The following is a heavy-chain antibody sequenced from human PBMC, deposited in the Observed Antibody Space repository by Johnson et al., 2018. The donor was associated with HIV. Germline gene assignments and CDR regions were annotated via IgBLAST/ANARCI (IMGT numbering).Heavy chain of an antibody. V-gene: IGHV3-23*04. CDR3: AKWGLAPRGGSAFDI. D-gene: IGHD6-6*01. CDR2: VRGSGAST. Sequence: VQLVESGGGLVQPGGSLRLSCAASGFTFITYAMSWVRQAPGKGLEWVSSVRGSGASTYYADSVTGRFTISRDNSKKTLYLQMHSLRAEDTAVYYCAKWGLAPRGGSAFDIWGQGTMVTVSS. J-gene: IGHJ3*02. CDR1: GFTFITYA.